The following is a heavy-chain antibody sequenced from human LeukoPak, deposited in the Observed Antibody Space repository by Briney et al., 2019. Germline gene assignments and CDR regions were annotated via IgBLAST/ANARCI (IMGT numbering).Heavy chain of an antibody. Sequence: GGSLRLSCAASGFTVSSNYMSWVRQAPGKGLEWVSVIYSGGSTYYADSVKGRFTISRDNSKNTLYLQMNSLRAEDTAVYYCARERFLYGDYSRFALFDYWGQGTLVTVSS. V-gene: IGHV3-53*01. CDR3: ARERFLYGDYSRFALFDY. CDR1: GFTVSSNY. D-gene: IGHD4-17*01. J-gene: IGHJ4*02. CDR2: IYSGGST.